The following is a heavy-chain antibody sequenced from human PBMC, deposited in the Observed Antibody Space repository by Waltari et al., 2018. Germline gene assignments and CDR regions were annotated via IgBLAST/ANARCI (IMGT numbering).Heavy chain of an antibody. CDR1: GFTFSSYW. V-gene: IGHV3-7*01. D-gene: IGHD2-2*01. CDR3: ARVSVGIVVVPAAHYYYYMDV. J-gene: IGHJ6*03. Sequence: EVQLVESGGGLVQPGGSLRLSCAASGFTFSSYWMSWVRQAPGTGLEWVANIKQDGSEKYYVDSVKGRFTISRDNAKNSLYLQMNSLRAEDTAVYYCARVSVGIVVVPAAHYYYYMDVWGKGTTVTISS. CDR2: IKQDGSEK.